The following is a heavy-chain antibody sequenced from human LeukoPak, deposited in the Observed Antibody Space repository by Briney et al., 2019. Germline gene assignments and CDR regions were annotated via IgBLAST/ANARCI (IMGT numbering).Heavy chain of an antibody. CDR2: INHSGST. CDR1: GGSFSGYY. J-gene: IGHJ4*02. V-gene: IGHV4-34*01. CDR3: ARDDRWLQSPG. Sequence: SETLSLTCAVYGGSFSGYYWSWIRQPPGKGLEWIGEINHSGSTYYSPSLKSRVTISVDTSKNQFSLKLSSVTAADTAVYYCARDDRWLQSPGWGQGTLVTVSS. D-gene: IGHD5-24*01.